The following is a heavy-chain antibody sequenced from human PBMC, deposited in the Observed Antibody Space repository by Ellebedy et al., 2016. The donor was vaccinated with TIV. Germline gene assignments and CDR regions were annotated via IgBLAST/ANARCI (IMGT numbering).Heavy chain of an antibody. V-gene: IGHV3-66*01. D-gene: IGHD4-17*01. Sequence: PGGSLRLSCAASGFIVSSYFMSWVRQVPGKGLEWVSIIYNDGSTNYTDSVKGRSTISRDTSKNTLYLQMNNLRAQDTAVYYCTRDPGGGGDYGANWFDPWGQGTLVTVSS. CDR2: IYNDGST. CDR3: TRDPGGGGDYGANWFDP. J-gene: IGHJ5*02. CDR1: GFIVSSYF.